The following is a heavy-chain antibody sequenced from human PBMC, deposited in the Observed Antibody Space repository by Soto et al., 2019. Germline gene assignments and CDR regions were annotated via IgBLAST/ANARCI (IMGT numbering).Heavy chain of an antibody. V-gene: IGHV4-39*01. CDR1: GGSISSSSYY. CDR2: IYYSGST. Sequence: QLQLQESGPGLVKPSETLSLTCTVSGGSISSSSYYWGWIRQPPGKGLEWIGSIYYSGSTYYNPSLKSRVTISVDTSKNQFSLKLSSVTAADTAVYYWARHWVATIIAYYYGMYVWGQGTTVTVSS. D-gene: IGHD5-12*01. CDR3: ARHWVATIIAYYYGMYV. J-gene: IGHJ6*02.